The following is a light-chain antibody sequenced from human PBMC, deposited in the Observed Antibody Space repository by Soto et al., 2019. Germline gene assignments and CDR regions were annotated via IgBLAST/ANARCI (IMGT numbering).Light chain of an antibody. CDR2: EGN. Sequence: QSALTQPASVSESPGQSISISCGGGRNDIGTYNLVSWYQQHLGKAPKLIIYEGNKRPSGVSNRFSGSRSGNTASLTISGLQAEDEADYYCCSYTDGSSLLFGGGTKLTVL. V-gene: IGLV2-23*01. J-gene: IGLJ3*02. CDR3: CSYTDGSSLL. CDR1: RNDIGTYNL.